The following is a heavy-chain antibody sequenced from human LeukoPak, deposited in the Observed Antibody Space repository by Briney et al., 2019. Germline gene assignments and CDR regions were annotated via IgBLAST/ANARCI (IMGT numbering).Heavy chain of an antibody. CDR2: IYSGGST. Sequence: GGSLRLSCAASGFTVSSNYMSWVRQAPGKGLEWVSVIYSGGSTYYADSVKGRFTISRDNSKSTLSLQMGSLRAEDTAVYYCVKAILFGSVSYYADWGQGTLVTVSS. CDR1: GFTVSSNY. CDR3: VKAILFGSVSYYAD. J-gene: IGHJ4*02. V-gene: IGHV3-66*01. D-gene: IGHD3-22*01.